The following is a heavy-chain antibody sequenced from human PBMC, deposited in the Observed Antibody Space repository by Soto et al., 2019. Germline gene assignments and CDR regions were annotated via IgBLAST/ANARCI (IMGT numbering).Heavy chain of an antibody. Sequence: QVKLQQWGAVLLKRSETLSLTCAVFGDSLSGHYGTWVRQPPGKGLEWIGEISHSGTTKYNPSLKSRVTISVDLSKNQFSLRLTSVTAADTAVYYCARYNWPLFDYWGQGTLVTVSS. CDR2: ISHSGTT. CDR3: ARYNWPLFDY. D-gene: IGHD1-1*01. J-gene: IGHJ4*02. CDR1: GDSLSGHY. V-gene: IGHV4-34*01.